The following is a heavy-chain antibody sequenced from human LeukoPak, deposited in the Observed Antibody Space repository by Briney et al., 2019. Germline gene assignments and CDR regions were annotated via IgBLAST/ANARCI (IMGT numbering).Heavy chain of an antibody. J-gene: IGHJ3*01. CDR1: GFTFDDYA. V-gene: IGHV3-9*01. CDR3: AKEFSATPRAAAQTGDAFDV. CDR2: ISWNSGSI. D-gene: IGHD7-27*01. Sequence: GRSLRLSCAASGFTFDDYAMHWVRQAPGKGLEWVSGISWNSGSIGYADSVKGRFTISRDNAKNSLYLQMNSLRPEDTAVYYCAKEFSATPRAAAQTGDAFDVWGQGTMVTVSS.